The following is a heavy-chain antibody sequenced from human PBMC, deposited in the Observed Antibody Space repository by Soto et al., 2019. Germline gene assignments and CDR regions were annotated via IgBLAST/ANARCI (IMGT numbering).Heavy chain of an antibody. J-gene: IGHJ4*02. CDR1: GYTFTTYA. V-gene: IGHV1-18*04. CDR3: ARDQTDSDC. Sequence: ASVNVSCKASGYTFTTYAINWVRQAPGQGLEWMGWISAYSGNTNYAQKLRGRVTMTTDTSTTTAYVELRSLRSDDTAVYYCARDQTDSDCWGKGKLVNVSP. CDR2: ISAYSGNT.